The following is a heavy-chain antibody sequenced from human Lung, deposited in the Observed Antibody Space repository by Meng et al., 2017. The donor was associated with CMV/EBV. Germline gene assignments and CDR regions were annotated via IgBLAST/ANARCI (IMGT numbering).Heavy chain of an antibody. Sequence: GESLKISCAASGFTFSSYVMNWVRQAPGKGLEWVSYNGNSGSTMYHEGSVKGRFTTSRNNAKNSLYLQMNSLRAEDTAVYYCARLRYYGMDDWGQGTTVTVSS. CDR3: ARLRYYGMDD. J-gene: IGHJ6*02. V-gene: IGHV3-48*04. CDR2: NGNSGSTM. CDR1: GFTFSSYV.